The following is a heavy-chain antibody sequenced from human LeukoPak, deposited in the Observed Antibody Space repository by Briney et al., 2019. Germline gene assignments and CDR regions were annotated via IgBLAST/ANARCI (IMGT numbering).Heavy chain of an antibody. Sequence: PSETLSLTCIVSGGSLNSPNYYWGWIRQPPGKGLEWIGTIYYTGTTYYNPSLKSRLTISVDTSKNQFSLKLTSVTAADTAVYYCVRHDYYGSLNWFDPWGQGTLITVSS. J-gene: IGHJ5*02. D-gene: IGHD3-10*01. CDR2: IYYTGTT. CDR3: VRHDYYGSLNWFDP. V-gene: IGHV4-39*01. CDR1: GGSLNSPNYY.